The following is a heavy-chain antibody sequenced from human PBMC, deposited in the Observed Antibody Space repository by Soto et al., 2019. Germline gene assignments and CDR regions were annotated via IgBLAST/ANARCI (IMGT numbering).Heavy chain of an antibody. J-gene: IGHJ6*02. V-gene: IGHV3-30*18. CDR3: AKDSATVTTYYYYYGMDV. CDR2: ISYDGSNK. D-gene: IGHD4-17*01. Sequence: GGSLRLSCAASGFTFSSYGMHWVRQAPGKGLEWVAVISYDGSNKYCADSVKGRFTISRDNSKNTLYLQMNSLRAEDTAVYYCAKDSATVTTYYYYYGMDVWGQGTTVTVSS. CDR1: GFTFSSYG.